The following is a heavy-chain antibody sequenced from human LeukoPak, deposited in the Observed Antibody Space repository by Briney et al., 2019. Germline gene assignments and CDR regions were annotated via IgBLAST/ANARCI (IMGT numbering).Heavy chain of an antibody. D-gene: IGHD3-16*01. J-gene: IGHJ6*02. Sequence: KPGGSLRLSCAASGFTFSSYSMNWVRQAPGKGLEWVSSISSSSSYIYYADSVKGRFTISRDNAKNSLYLQMNSLRAEDTAVYYCARVKVESDGGYYYYGMDVWGQGTTVTASS. CDR2: ISSSSSYI. V-gene: IGHV3-21*01. CDR3: ARVKVESDGGYYYYGMDV. CDR1: GFTFSSYS.